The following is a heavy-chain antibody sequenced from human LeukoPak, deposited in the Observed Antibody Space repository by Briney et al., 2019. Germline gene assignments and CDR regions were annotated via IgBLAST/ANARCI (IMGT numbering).Heavy chain of an antibody. D-gene: IGHD6-6*01. J-gene: IGHJ4*02. CDR1: GGSITSYY. Sequence: PSETLSLTCTVSGGSITSYYWSYIRRPAGKGLEWIGRIHTSGSTNYNPSLKSRATMSVDTSKNQFSLKLSSVTAADTAIYYCAREFSGTSIAARVFDSWGQGTLVTVSS. CDR3: AREFSGTSIAARVFDS. V-gene: IGHV4-4*07. CDR2: IHTSGST.